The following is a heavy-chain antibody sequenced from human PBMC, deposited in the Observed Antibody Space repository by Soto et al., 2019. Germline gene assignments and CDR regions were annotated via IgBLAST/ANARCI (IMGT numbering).Heavy chain of an antibody. J-gene: IGHJ3*02. CDR1: GGTFSSYT. V-gene: IGHV1-69*04. CDR2: IIPILGIA. CDR3: ARDLRLQWLGGVAFDI. D-gene: IGHD6-19*01. Sequence: SVKVSCKASGGTFSSYTISWVRQAPGQGLEWMGRIIPILGIANYAQKFQGRVTITADKSTSTAYMELSSLRSEDTAVYYCARDLRLQWLGGVAFDIWGQGTMVTVSS.